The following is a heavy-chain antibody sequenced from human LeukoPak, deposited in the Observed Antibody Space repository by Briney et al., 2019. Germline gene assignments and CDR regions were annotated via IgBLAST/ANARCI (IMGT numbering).Heavy chain of an antibody. CDR1: GYSFTNYW. CDR2: IYPSDSDT. V-gene: IGHV5-51*01. J-gene: IGHJ5*02. D-gene: IGHD2-2*01. Sequence: GESLKISCKGSGYSFTNYWIGWVRQMPGKGLEWVGVIYPSDSDTRYSASFEGQVTISVDKSANTASLQWNSLKASDTAMYYCGRIGTTTATSYFDTWGQGTLVTVSS. CDR3: GRIGTTTATSYFDT.